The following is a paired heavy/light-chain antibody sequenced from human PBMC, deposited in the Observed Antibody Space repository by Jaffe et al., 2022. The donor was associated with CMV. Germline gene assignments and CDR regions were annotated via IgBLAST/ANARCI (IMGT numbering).Light chain of an antibody. Sequence: DIQMTQSPSSLSASVGDRVTITCRASQGIRNELGWYQQKPGEAPKRLIYTASSLQSGVPSRFSGSGSGTEFTLTISSLQPEDFATYYCLQHNSFPRTFGQGTKVEIK. J-gene: IGKJ1*01. CDR1: QGIRNE. V-gene: IGKV1-17*01. CDR2: TAS. CDR3: LQHNSFPRT.
Heavy chain of an antibody. CDR2: IGDISTPI. J-gene: IGHJ4*02. Sequence: EVQLVASGGGLVQPGGSLRLSCAASGFTFNTHSMNWLRQAPGKGLEWISYIGDISTPIYYADSVKGRFAISRDNAKNSLFLQLNSLRDDDTAIYYCTRGDWGGDYWGQGTLVTVSS. CDR3: TRGDWGGDY. D-gene: IGHD7-27*01. CDR1: GFTFNTHS. V-gene: IGHV3-48*02.